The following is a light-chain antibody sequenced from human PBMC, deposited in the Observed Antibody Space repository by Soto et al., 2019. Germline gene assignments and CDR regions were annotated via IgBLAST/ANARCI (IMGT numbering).Light chain of an antibody. CDR1: QTISSW. J-gene: IGKJ1*01. V-gene: IGKV1-5*03. CDR3: QHYNSYSEA. CDR2: KAS. Sequence: DIQMTQSPSTLSGSVGDRVTITCRASQTISSWLAWYQQKPGKAPKLLIYKASTLKSGVLSRFSGSGSGTEFTLTISXLQPDDFATYYCQHYNSYSEAFGQGTKVDI.